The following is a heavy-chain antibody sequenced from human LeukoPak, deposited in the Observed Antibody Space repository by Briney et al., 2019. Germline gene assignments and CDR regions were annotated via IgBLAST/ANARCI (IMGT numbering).Heavy chain of an antibody. D-gene: IGHD2-2*01. CDR2: ISFDGSNK. V-gene: IGHV3-30-3*01. CDR3: ARDPEYQLLYYFDY. Sequence: GSLRLSCTASGFTFSSSAMHWVRQAPGKGLEWVAVISFDGSNKYYADSVKGRFTISRDNSKNTLYLQMNSLRAEDTAVYYCARDPEYQLLYYFDYWGQGTLVTVSS. J-gene: IGHJ4*02. CDR1: GFTFSSSA.